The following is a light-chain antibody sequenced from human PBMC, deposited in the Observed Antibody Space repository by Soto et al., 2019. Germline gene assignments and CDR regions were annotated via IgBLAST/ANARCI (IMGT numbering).Light chain of an antibody. Sequence: DIQLTQSPSFLSASVGDRFTITCRASQRISSYLAWYQQKPGKAPKLLIYAASTLQSGVPSRFSGSGSGTEFTLTISSLQPEDFATYYCQQLNSYPEGFTFGPGTKVDI. V-gene: IGKV1-9*01. CDR2: AAS. CDR1: QRISSY. J-gene: IGKJ3*01. CDR3: QQLNSYPEGFT.